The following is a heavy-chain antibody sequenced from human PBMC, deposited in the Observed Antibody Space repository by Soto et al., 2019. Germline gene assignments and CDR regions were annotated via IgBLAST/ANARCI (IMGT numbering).Heavy chain of an antibody. Sequence: QAGGSLRLSCSASAFIFSACAMYWVRQAPGKGLEYVSVISYNGGSRYYADSVKGRFTISRDNSKNTLYLQMSSLTDEDTAVYYCVKGPSQGSSVFGPLDFWGQGTLVTVSS. CDR2: ISYNGGSR. V-gene: IGHV3-64D*06. CDR3: VKGPSQGSSVFGPLDF. J-gene: IGHJ4*02. CDR1: AFIFSACA. D-gene: IGHD3-3*01.